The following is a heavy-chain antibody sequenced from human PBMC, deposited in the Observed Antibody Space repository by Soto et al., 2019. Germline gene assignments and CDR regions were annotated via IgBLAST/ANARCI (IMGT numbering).Heavy chain of an antibody. V-gene: IGHV1-18*01. CDR3: AREKTMVRGVIINYYGMDV. J-gene: IGHJ6*02. CDR2: ISAHDGKT. CDR1: GYTLTSYT. Sequence: ASVKVSCKASGYTLTSYTLSCVRQAPGQGPEWMGWISAHDGKTNYAQNLQGRVTMNTDTSTNTAYMELRSLRSDDTAVYYCAREKTMVRGVIINYYGMDVWSQGTTVTVSS. D-gene: IGHD3-10*01.